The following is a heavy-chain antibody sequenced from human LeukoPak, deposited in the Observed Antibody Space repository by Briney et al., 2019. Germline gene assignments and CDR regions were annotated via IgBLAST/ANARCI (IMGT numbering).Heavy chain of an antibody. J-gene: IGHJ4*02. CDR1: GGSISSYY. CDR3: ARDSPLGGSYYFDY. Sequence: SETLSLTCTVSGGSISSYYWSWIRQPPGKGLEWIGYIYYSGSTNYNPSLKSRVTILVDTSKKQFSLKVSSVTAADTAVYYCARDSPLGGSYYFDYWGQGTLVTVSS. D-gene: IGHD4-23*01. CDR2: IYYSGST. V-gene: IGHV4-59*12.